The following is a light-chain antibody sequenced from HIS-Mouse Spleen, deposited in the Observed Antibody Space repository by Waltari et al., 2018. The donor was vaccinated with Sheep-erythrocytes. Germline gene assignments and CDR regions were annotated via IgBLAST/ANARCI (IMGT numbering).Light chain of an antibody. CDR2: AAS. J-gene: IGKJ2*01. V-gene: IGKV1-39*01. CDR1: QSISSY. Sequence: DIQMTQSPSSLSASVGDRVTITCRASQSISSYLNWYQQKPGKAPKLLIYAASSLQSGSPSRLSGSGSGIDFTHTISSLQPEDFATYYCQQSYSTPYTFGQGTKLEIK. CDR3: QQSYSTPYT.